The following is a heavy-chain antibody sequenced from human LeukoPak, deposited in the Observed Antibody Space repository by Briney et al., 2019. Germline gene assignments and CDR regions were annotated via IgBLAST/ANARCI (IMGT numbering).Heavy chain of an antibody. V-gene: IGHV3-23*01. CDR1: GFTFNNFA. CDR3: AKRPKYGNSWIDF. D-gene: IGHD6-13*01. CDR2: LSGSGSST. J-gene: IGHJ4*02. Sequence: GGSLRPSCAASGFTFNNFAMSWVRQAPGKGLDWVSGLSGSGSSTFYADSVKGRFIISRDNSNSTLYLQMNSLRAEDTAVYYCAKRPKYGNSWIDFWGQGTLVTVSS.